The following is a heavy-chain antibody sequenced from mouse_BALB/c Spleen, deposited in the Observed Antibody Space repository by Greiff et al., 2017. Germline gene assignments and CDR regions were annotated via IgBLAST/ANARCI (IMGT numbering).Heavy chain of an antibody. Sequence: QVQLQQSGPGLVAPSQSLSITCTVSGFSLTSYGVHWVRQPPGKGLEWLGVIWAGGSTNYNSALMSRLSISKDNSKSQVFLKMNSLQTDDTAMYYCARGSSSSYWYFDVWGAGTTVTVSS. V-gene: IGHV2-9*02. J-gene: IGHJ1*01. CDR2: IWAGGST. D-gene: IGHD1-1*01. CDR1: GFSLTSYG. CDR3: ARGSSSSYWYFDV.